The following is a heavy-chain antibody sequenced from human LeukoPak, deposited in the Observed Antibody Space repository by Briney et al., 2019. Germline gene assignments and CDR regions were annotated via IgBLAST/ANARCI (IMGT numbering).Heavy chain of an antibody. V-gene: IGHV3-23*01. CDR2: ISGTGGST. D-gene: IGHD3-3*01. J-gene: IGHJ4*02. Sequence: GGSLRLSCAASGFTFSTYAMSWVRQAPGKGLEWVSVISGTGGSTNYADSVKGRFTISRDYSKSTLYVQMNSLRVEDTAVYYCASGHNHDTWNPFDYWGQGTLVTVS. CDR1: GFTFSTYA. CDR3: ASGHNHDTWNPFDY.